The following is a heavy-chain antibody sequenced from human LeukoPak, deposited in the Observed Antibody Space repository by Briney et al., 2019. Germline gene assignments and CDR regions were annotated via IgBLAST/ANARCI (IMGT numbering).Heavy chain of an antibody. Sequence: GGSLRLSCAASGFTFSSHGMHWVRQAPGKGLGWVAVISCDGSKKHYADSVKGRFTISRDNSKNTLYLQMNSLRAEDTAVYYCARDQAPSGYHDYWGQGTLVTVSS. CDR3: ARDQAPSGYHDY. CDR1: GFTFSSHG. D-gene: IGHD3-22*01. J-gene: IGHJ4*02. CDR2: ISCDGSKK. V-gene: IGHV3-30*03.